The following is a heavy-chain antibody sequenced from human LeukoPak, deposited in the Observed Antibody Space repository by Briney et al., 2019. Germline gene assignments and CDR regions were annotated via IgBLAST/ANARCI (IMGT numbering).Heavy chain of an antibody. CDR1: GYTLTELS. Sequence: GASVKVSCKVSGYTLTELSTHWVRQAPGKGLEWMGGFDPEDGETIYAQKFQGRVTITADESTSTAYMELSSLRSEDTAVYYCARGHSSQRWYYYYGMDVWGQGTTVTVSS. CDR3: ARGHSSQRWYYYYGMDV. CDR2: FDPEDGET. V-gene: IGHV1-24*01. J-gene: IGHJ6*02. D-gene: IGHD6-19*01.